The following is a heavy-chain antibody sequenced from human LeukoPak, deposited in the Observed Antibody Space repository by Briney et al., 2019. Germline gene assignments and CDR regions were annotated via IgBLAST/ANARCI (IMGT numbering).Heavy chain of an antibody. Sequence: GGSLRLSCAASGFTFSSYAMHWVRQAPGKGLEWVAVISYDGGNKYYADSVKGRFTISRDNSKNTLYLQMNSLRAEDTAVYYCAGEIYYYYYYGMDVWGQGTTVTVSS. D-gene: IGHD2-15*01. CDR3: AGEIYYYYYYGMDV. CDR1: GFTFSSYA. J-gene: IGHJ6*02. V-gene: IGHV3-30*04. CDR2: ISYDGGNK.